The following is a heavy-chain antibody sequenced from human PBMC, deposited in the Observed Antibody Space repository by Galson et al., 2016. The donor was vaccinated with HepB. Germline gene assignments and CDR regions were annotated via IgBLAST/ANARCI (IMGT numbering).Heavy chain of an antibody. V-gene: IGHV1-2*06. CDR3: ARDKGEAGGQHYFYMDV. D-gene: IGHD2-8*02. J-gene: IGHJ6*03. Sequence: SVKVSCRASGYTFTDYYFMYWVRLAPGQGLEWIGRINPNTGDTNYAQKFQGRVTMTRDTSISTAYMDLTRLTDEDTAVYYCARDKGEAGGQHYFYMDVWGKGTTVTVSS. CDR1: GYTFTDYYF. CDR2: INPNTGDT.